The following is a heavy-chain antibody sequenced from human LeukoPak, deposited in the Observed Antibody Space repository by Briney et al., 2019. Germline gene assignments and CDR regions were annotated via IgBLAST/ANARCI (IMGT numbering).Heavy chain of an antibody. J-gene: IGHJ4*01. V-gene: IGHV1-3*03. Sequence: ASVKVSCKTSGVTITNYAIHWVRQAPGHRLEWMGWVNPGSGDTKYSEDFQGRLSITRDTSASTVYMALSSLTSEDMAVYYCARDITGDYSNAWDWQSYYFDYWGHGTLVTVSS. CDR3: ARDITGDYSNAWDWQSYYFDY. CDR2: VNPGSGDT. D-gene: IGHD6-19*01. CDR1: GVTITNYA.